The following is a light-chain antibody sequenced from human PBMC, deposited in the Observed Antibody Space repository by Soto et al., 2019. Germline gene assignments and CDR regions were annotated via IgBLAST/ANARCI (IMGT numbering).Light chain of an antibody. CDR2: EVN. CDR1: SSDIGANNY. CDR3: SSFNTTSIPVL. J-gene: IGLJ3*02. V-gene: IGLV2-14*01. Sequence: QSVLTQPASVSGSPGQSITISCTGTSSDIGANNYVSWYQQHPGKVPKLMISEVNNRPSGVSDRFSGSKSGNTASLTISGLQTEDEADYYCSSFNTTSIPVLFGGGTKLTVL.